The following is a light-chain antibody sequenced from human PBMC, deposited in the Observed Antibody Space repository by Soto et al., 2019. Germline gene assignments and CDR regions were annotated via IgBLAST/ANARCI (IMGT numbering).Light chain of an antibody. V-gene: IGKV3-15*01. J-gene: IGKJ2*01. CDR2: GAS. CDR1: PSVADQ. CDR3: QQYDNWPYT. Sequence: VVTRSTASLSFVPGQRATLSGRASPSVADQLAWYQQKPGQAPRLLIYGASTRATAIPARFSGSGSGTEFTLTISSLQSEDFAVYYCQQYDNWPYTFGQGTKVDIK.